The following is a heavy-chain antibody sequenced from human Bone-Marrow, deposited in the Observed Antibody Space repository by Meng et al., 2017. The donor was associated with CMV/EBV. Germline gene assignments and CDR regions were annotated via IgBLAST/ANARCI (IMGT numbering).Heavy chain of an antibody. D-gene: IGHD1-26*01. Sequence: ASVKVSCKTSGYTFTNYGITWVRQAPGQGLEWMGWISGKNGNTNYAQKFQGRVTMTRDTSISTAYMELSRLRSDDTAVYYCARDKLSGMDVWGQGNTVTVAS. CDR1: GYTFTNYG. V-gene: IGHV1-18*01. J-gene: IGHJ6*02. CDR2: ISGKNGNT. CDR3: ARDKLSGMDV.